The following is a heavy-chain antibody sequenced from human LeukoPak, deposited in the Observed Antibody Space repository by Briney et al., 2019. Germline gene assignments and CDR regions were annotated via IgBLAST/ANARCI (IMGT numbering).Heavy chain of an antibody. J-gene: IGHJ5*02. V-gene: IGHV3-7*03. Sequence: GGSLRLSCEASGFTFSSYWMSWVRQAPGKGLEWVANIKTDGGEKYYVDSVKGRFTISRDNAKNSLYLQMNSLRAEDTAVYYCARDYTGYFPWGQGTLVIVSS. CDR1: GFTFSSYW. CDR2: IKTDGGEK. D-gene: IGHD3-9*01. CDR3: ARDYTGYFP.